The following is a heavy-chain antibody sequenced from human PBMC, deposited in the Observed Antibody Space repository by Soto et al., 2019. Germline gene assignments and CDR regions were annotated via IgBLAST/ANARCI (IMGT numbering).Heavy chain of an antibody. Sequence: SETLSLTCTVSGGSISSGDYYWSWIRQPPGKGLEWIGYIYYSGSTYYNPSLKSRVTISVDTSKNQFSLKLSSVTAADTAVYYCARGFSSGPGHLFDPWGQGTLVTVSS. CDR1: GGSISSGDYY. CDR2: IYYSGST. D-gene: IGHD3-22*01. V-gene: IGHV4-30-4*01. J-gene: IGHJ5*02. CDR3: ARGFSSGPGHLFDP.